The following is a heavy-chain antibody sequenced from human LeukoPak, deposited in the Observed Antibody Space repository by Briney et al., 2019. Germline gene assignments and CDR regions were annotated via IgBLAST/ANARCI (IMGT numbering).Heavy chain of an antibody. V-gene: IGHV1-2*06. CDR2: ITPHNGDT. CDR3: ARGAGPVSTPDYYFNGLDV. D-gene: IGHD1-14*01. Sequence: ASVKVSCKASGYSFTGQYIYWVRQAPGQGLEWMGRITPHNGDTNDVQRFQGRVTMTSDTSISTAFMELSSLRSDDTAVYYCARGAGPVSTPDYYFNGLDVWGQGTTVTVSS. J-gene: IGHJ6*02. CDR1: GYSFTGQY.